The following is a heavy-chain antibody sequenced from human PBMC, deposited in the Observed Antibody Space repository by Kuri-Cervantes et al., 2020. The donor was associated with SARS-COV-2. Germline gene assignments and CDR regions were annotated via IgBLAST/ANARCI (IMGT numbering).Heavy chain of an antibody. V-gene: IGHV1-69*04. Sequence: SVKVSCKASGGTFSSYAISWVRQAPGQGLEWMGRIIPILGTASYAQKFQGRVTITADKSTSTAYMELSSLRSEDTAMYYCAREDYDFWSGYSDYWGQGTLVTVSS. CDR1: GGTFSSYA. CDR3: AREDYDFWSGYSDY. D-gene: IGHD3-3*01. J-gene: IGHJ4*02. CDR2: IIPILGTA.